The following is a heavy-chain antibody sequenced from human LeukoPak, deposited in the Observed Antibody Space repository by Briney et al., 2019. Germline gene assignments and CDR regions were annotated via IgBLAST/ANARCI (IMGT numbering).Heavy chain of an antibody. CDR3: ATSGSWYVTADWYFDL. Sequence: SETLSLTCTVSGGSISSYYWNWLRQPPGKALEWIGRIYTSESTNYNPSLKSRVTISVDTSKNQFSLKLSSVTAADTAVYYCATSGSWYVTADWYFDLWGRGTLVTVSS. J-gene: IGHJ2*01. CDR2: IYTSEST. CDR1: GGSISSYY. D-gene: IGHD6-13*01. V-gene: IGHV4-4*08.